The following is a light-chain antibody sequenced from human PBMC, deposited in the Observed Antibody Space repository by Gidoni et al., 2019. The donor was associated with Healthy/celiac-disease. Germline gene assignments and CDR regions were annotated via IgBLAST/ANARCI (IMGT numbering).Light chain of an antibody. CDR3: QAWDSSTVV. CDR1: NLGDKY. Sequence: SYELTQPPSVSVSPGQTARITCSGDNLGDKYACWSQQKPGQSPVLVIYQDSKRPSGIHERFSGSNSGNTATLTISGTQAMDEADYYCQAWDSSTVVFGGGTKLTVL. J-gene: IGLJ2*01. CDR2: QDS. V-gene: IGLV3-1*01.